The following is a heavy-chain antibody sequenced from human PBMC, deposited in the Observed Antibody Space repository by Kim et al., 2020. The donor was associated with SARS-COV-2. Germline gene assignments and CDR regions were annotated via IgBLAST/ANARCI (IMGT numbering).Heavy chain of an antibody. Sequence: SETLSLTCAVSGVSISSSNWWGWVRQPPGEVLEWIGEISHSGDTNYTPSLKRRVTISVDKSKNQFSLKLRSVTAADTAVYYCARAVSSAWTLRDWFDPWGQGTLVTVS. V-gene: IGHV4-4*02. CDR3: ARAVSSAWTLRDWFDP. CDR1: GVSISSSNW. CDR2: ISHSGDT. J-gene: IGHJ5*02. D-gene: IGHD6-25*01.